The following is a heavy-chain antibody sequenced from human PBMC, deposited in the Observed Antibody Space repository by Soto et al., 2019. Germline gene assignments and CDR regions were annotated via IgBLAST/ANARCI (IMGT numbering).Heavy chain of an antibody. J-gene: IGHJ4*02. V-gene: IGHV3-21*06. CDR2: ISSTTNYI. CDR3: ARESEELTSNFDY. D-gene: IGHD1-7*01. CDR1: GFTFTRFS. Sequence: PVGSLRLSCAASGFTFTRFSMNWGRQAPGKGLEWVSSISSTTNYIYYGDSMKGRFTISRDNAKNSLYLEMNSLRAEDTAVYYCARESEELTSNFDYWGQGTLVIVSS.